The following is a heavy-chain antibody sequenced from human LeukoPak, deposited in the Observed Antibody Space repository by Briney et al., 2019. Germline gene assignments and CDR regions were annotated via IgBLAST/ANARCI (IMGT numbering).Heavy chain of an antibody. CDR3: VIPGETQSDY. CDR1: VRSLSISA. CDR2: IIPILGIA. Sequence: SVKVSSKAPVRSLSISASSRVRPAPGQGLEWMGRIIPILGIANYAQKFQGRVTITADKSTSTAYMELSSLRSEDTAVYYCVIPGETQSDYWGQGTLVTVSS. V-gene: IGHV1-69*04. D-gene: IGHD2-21*01. J-gene: IGHJ4*02.